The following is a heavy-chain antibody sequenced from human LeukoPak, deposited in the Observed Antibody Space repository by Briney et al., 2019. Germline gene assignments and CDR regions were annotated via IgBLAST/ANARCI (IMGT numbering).Heavy chain of an antibody. CDR1: GYTFTSYY. CDR3: ARAGSSIAARRGREYYYYYMDV. J-gene: IGHJ6*03. CDR2: INPSGGST. Sequence: ASVKVSCKASGYTFTSYYMHWVRQAPGQGLEWMGIINPSGGSTSYAQKFQGRVTMTRDTSTSTVYMELSSLRSEDTAVYYCARAGSSIAARRGREYYYYYMDVWGKGTTVTVSS. D-gene: IGHD6-6*01. V-gene: IGHV1-46*01.